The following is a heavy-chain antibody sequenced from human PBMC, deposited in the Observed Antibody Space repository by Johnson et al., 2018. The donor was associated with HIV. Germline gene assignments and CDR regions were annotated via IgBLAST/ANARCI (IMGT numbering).Heavy chain of an antibody. CDR2: INQDESEK. Sequence: VQLVESRGVLVQPGGSLRLSCAASGFTFSSYAMHWVRQAPGKGLEWVANINQDESEKYYVDSVKGRFTISRDNAKNSLYLQMNSLRAEDTAVYYCARDLGSGYNDAFDIWGQGTMVTVSS. V-gene: IGHV3-7*03. D-gene: IGHD3-22*01. CDR1: GFTFSSYA. J-gene: IGHJ3*02. CDR3: ARDLGSGYNDAFDI.